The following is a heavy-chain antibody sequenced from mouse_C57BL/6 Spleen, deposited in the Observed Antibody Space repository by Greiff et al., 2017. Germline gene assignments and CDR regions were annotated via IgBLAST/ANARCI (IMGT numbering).Heavy chain of an antibody. V-gene: IGHV1-42*01. CDR2: INPSTGGT. D-gene: IGHD1-1*01. J-gene: IGHJ3*01. CDR1: GYSFTGYY. CDR3: ARAAAYYYGSSYGFAY. Sequence: EVQLQQSGPELVKPGASVKISCKASGYSFTGYYMNWVKQSPEKSLEWIGEINPSTGGTTYNQKFKAKATLTVDKSSSTAYMQRKSLTSEDSAVYYCARAAAYYYGSSYGFAYWGQGTLVTVSA.